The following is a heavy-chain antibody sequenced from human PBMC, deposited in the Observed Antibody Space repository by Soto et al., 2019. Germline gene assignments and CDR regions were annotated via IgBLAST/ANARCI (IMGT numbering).Heavy chain of an antibody. D-gene: IGHD5-12*01. Sequence: PGGSLRLSCAAAGFTFSGYAMSWVLQAPGKGLEWVSAISGSGGSTYYADSVKGRFTISRDNSKNTLYLQMNSLRAEDTAVYYCAKGDSGYTKRSSGYWGQGTLVTVSS. CDR3: AKGDSGYTKRSSGY. J-gene: IGHJ4*02. CDR2: ISGSGGST. CDR1: GFTFSGYA. V-gene: IGHV3-23*01.